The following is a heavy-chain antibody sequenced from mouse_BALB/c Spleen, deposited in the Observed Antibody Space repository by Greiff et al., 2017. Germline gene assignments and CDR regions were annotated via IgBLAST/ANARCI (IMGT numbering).Heavy chain of an antibody. CDR3: ARELTGTIWFAY. J-gene: IGHJ3*01. CDR2: INPSTGYT. Sequence: QVQLKQSGAELAKPGASVKMSCKASGYTFTSYWMHWVKQRPGQGLEWIGYINPSTGYTEYNQKFKDKATLTADKSSSTAYMQLSSLTSEDSAVYYCARELTGTIWFAYWGQGTLVTVSA. V-gene: IGHV1-7*01. D-gene: IGHD4-1*01. CDR1: GYTFTSYW.